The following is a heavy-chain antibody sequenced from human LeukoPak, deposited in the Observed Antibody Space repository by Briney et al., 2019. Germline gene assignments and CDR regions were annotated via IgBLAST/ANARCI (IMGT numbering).Heavy chain of an antibody. CDR3: ARGGIAVAGANWFDP. CDR1: GFTFRHYW. V-gene: IGHV3-74*01. Sequence: GGSLRLSCAASGFTFRHYWMHWVRQAPGKGPVWVSHINTDGSSTNYADFVKGRFTISRDNAKDTLYLQMNSLRAEDTAVYYCARGGIAVAGANWFDPWGQGTLVTVSS. J-gene: IGHJ5*02. CDR2: INTDGSST. D-gene: IGHD6-19*01.